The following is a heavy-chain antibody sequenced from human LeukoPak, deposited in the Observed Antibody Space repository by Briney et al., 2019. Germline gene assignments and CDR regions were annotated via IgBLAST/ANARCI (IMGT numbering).Heavy chain of an antibody. CDR3: AVLVHYYYYGMDV. Sequence: GGSLRLSCAASGFTFSRYWMHWVRQAPGKGLVWVSRINSDGSSTSYADSVKGRFTISRDNAKNTLYLQMNSLRAEDTAVYYCAVLVHYYYYGMDVWGQGTTVTVSS. V-gene: IGHV3-74*01. CDR2: INSDGSST. J-gene: IGHJ6*02. CDR1: GFTFSRYW. D-gene: IGHD2-15*01.